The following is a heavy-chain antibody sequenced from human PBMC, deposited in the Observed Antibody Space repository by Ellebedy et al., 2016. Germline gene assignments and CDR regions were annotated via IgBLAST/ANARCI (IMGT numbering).Heavy chain of an antibody. J-gene: IGHJ6*04. Sequence: GESLKISXAASGFPFSGSAIHWVRQASGKGLEWVVRIRSKGNDYAKAYAASVEGRFTISRDDPKNTAYLEMNSLKTEDTAVYYCSRHHQYCSQSYCYEDGWGKGTTVTVSS. CDR3: SRHHQYCSQSYCYEDG. D-gene: IGHD2-15*01. CDR2: IRSKGNDYAK. CDR1: GFPFSGSA. V-gene: IGHV3-73*01.